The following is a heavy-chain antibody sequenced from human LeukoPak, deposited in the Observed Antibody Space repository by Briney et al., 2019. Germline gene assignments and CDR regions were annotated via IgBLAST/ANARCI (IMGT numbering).Heavy chain of an antibody. CDR1: GGSFSGYY. J-gene: IGHJ5*02. Sequence: SETLSLTCAVYGGSFSGYYWSWIRQPPGKGLEWIGEINHSGSTNYNPSLKSRVTISVDTSKNQFSLKLSSVTAADTAVYYCARGRGGYNCCWSDPWGQGTLVTVS. D-gene: IGHD5-12*01. CDR3: ARGRGGYNCCWSDP. V-gene: IGHV4-34*01. CDR2: INHSGST.